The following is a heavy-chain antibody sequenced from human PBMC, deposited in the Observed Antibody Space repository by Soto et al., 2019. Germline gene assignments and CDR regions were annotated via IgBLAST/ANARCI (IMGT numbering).Heavy chain of an antibody. D-gene: IGHD3-9*01. J-gene: IGHJ6*02. Sequence: EVQLVESGGGLVQSGRSLRLSCAASGFTFDDYAMHWVRQVPGKGLEWVSGLSWHSASIGYADSVKGRFTISRDNAKNSVYLQMNSLRSEDSALYYCAKDMGDPEDLLTGYKHVRAMDVWGQGTTVTVSS. CDR2: LSWHSASI. CDR3: AKDMGDPEDLLTGYKHVRAMDV. V-gene: IGHV3-9*01. CDR1: GFTFDDYA.